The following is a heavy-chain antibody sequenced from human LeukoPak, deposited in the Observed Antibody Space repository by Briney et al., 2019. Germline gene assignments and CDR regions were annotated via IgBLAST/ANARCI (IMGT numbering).Heavy chain of an antibody. J-gene: IGHJ5*02. CDR2: IIPIFGTA. V-gene: IGHV1-69*05. D-gene: IGHD6-13*01. Sequence: SVKVSCKASGGTFSSYAISWVRQAPGQGLEWMGGIIPIFGTANYAQKFQGRVTITTDESTSTAYMELSSLRSEDTAVYYCARLGSSSWYMASWFDPWGQGTLVTVSS. CDR3: ARLGSSSWYMASWFDP. CDR1: GGTFSSYA.